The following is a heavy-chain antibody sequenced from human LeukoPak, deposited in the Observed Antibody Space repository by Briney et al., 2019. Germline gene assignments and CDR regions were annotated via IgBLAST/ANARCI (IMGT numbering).Heavy chain of an antibody. CDR2: IWYDGSNK. CDR1: GFTFSSYG. V-gene: IGHV3-33*01. CDR3: AREPHSYYDFWSGFTNRGAYFDY. J-gene: IGHJ4*02. D-gene: IGHD3-3*01. Sequence: PGRSLRLSCAASGFTFSSYGMHWVHQAPGKGLEWVAVIWYDGSNKYYADSVKGRFTISRDNSKNTLYLQMNSLRAEDTAVYYCAREPHSYYDFWSGFTNRGAYFDYWGQGTLVTVSS.